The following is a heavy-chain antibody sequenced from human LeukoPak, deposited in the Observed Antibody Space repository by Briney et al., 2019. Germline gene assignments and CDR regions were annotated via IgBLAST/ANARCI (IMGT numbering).Heavy chain of an antibody. V-gene: IGHV1-2*06. CDR1: GYTFTGYY. J-gene: IGHJ4*02. CDR2: INPNSGGT. Sequence: ASVKVSCKASGYTFTGYYMHWVRQAPGQGLEWMGRINPNSGGTNYAQKFQGRVTMTRDTSTSTVYMELSSLRSEDTAVYYCAGRIPDSSGWGGFDYWGQGTLVTVSS. CDR3: AGRIPDSSGWGGFDY. D-gene: IGHD6-19*01.